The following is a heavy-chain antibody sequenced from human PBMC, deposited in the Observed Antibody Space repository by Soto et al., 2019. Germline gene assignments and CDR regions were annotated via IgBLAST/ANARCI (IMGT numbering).Heavy chain of an antibody. D-gene: IGHD3-16*02. V-gene: IGHV4-34*01. CDR2: INHSGST. CDR3: ARGGYVWGSYRSWVY. CDR1: GGSFSGYY. Sequence: SETLSLTCAVYGGSFSGYYWSWIRQPPGKGLEWIGEINHSGSTNYNPSLKSRVTISVDTSKNQFSLKLSSVTAADTAVYYCARGGYVWGSYRSWVYWGQGTMVTVSS. J-gene: IGHJ4*02.